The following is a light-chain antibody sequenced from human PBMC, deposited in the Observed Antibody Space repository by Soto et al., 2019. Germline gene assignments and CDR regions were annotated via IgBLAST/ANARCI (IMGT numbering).Light chain of an antibody. J-gene: IGLJ3*02. CDR2: EVN. V-gene: IGLV2-14*01. CDR1: NSDDGAYNY. CDR3: ASYTTSHTRV. Sequence: QSALTQPASVSGSPGQSITISCTGSNSDDGAYNYVSWYQQHPGKAPRLIIFEVNDRPSGVSHRFSGSKSGNTASLTISGLQAEDEADYYCASYTTSHTRVFGGGTKLTVL.